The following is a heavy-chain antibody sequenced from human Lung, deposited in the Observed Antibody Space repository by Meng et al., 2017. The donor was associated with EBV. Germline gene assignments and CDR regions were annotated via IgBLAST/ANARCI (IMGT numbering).Heavy chain of an antibody. V-gene: IGHV4-30-4*01. CDR2: IYYSGST. J-gene: IGHJ4*02. D-gene: IGHD2-15*01. CDR1: GGSISSGDYY. Sequence: QLQEPGPGLVKPFQTLSLTCTVSGGSISSGDYYWSWIRQPPGKGLEWIGYIYYSGSTHYNPSLKSRVTISVDTSKNQFSLKVSSVTAADTAVYYCARQATGYCSGGSCYSGSIFDYWGQGTLVTVSS. CDR3: ARQATGYCSGGSCYSGSIFDY.